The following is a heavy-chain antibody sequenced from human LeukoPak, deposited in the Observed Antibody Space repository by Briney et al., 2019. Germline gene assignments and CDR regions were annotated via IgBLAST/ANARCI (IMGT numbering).Heavy chain of an antibody. J-gene: IGHJ4*02. V-gene: IGHV3-30*04. CDR3: ARDWEGRGNWNYIFDY. CDR2: ISYDGSNK. CDR1: GFTLSSYA. Sequence: GGSLRLSCASSGFTLSSYAMHWVRQAPGKGLEWVAVISYDGSNKYYADSVKGRFTISRDNSKNTLYLQMNSLRAEDTAVYYCARDWEGRGNWNYIFDYWGQGTLVTVSS. D-gene: IGHD1-7*01.